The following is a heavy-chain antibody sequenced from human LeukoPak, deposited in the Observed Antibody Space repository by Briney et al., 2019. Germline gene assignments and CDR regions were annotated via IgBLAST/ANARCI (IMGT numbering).Heavy chain of an antibody. J-gene: IGHJ5*02. V-gene: IGHV4-31*03. CDR3: ARRNYDFWSGYYIENWFDP. CDR2: IYYSGST. D-gene: IGHD3-3*01. Sequence: PSETLSLTCTVSGGSISSGGYYWSWIRQHPGKGLEWIGYIYYSGSTYYNPSLKSRVTISVDTSKNQFSLKLSSVTAADTAVYYCARRNYDFWSGYYIENWFDPWGQGTLVTVSS. CDR1: GGSISSGGYY.